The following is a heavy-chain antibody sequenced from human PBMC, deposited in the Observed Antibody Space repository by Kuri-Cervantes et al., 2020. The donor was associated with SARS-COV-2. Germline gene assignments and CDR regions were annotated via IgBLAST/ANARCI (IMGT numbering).Heavy chain of an antibody. D-gene: IGHD3-22*01. J-gene: IGHJ3*02. Sequence: ASVKVSCKASGYPFTDYPMHWVRQAPGQGLEWMGWISAYNGNTNYAQKLQGRVTMTTDTSTSTAYMELSSLRSEDTAVYYCAREVYSSGYNDAFDIWGQGTMVTVSS. V-gene: IGHV1-18*01. CDR1: GYPFTDYP. CDR3: AREVYSSGYNDAFDI. CDR2: ISAYNGNT.